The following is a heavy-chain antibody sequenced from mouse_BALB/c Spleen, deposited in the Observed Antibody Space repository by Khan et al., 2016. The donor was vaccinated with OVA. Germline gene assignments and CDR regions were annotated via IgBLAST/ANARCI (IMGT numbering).Heavy chain of an antibody. CDR3: TNGNYGWFAY. V-gene: IGHV5-9-3*01. CDR1: GFTFSSFV. J-gene: IGHJ3*01. Sequence: EVQLQESGGGLVEPGGSLKLSCAASGFTFSSFVMSWVRQTPEKRLEWVATISSAATYTYYPDSVKGRFTISRDNAKNSLYLQLNRLRSDDTAIYYCTNGNYGWFAYWGQGTLVTVST. CDR2: ISSAATYT. D-gene: IGHD2-1*01.